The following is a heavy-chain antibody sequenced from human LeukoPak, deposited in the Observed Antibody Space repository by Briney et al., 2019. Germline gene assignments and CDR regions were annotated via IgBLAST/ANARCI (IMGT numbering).Heavy chain of an antibody. CDR1: GGTFSSYA. Sequence: GASVKVSCKASGGTFSSYAISWVRQAPGQGLEWMGGIIPIFGTANYAQKFQGRVTITADESTSTAYMELSSLRSEDTAVYYCARGHLEMATIVRLDRPDYYFDYWGQGTLVTVSS. CDR2: IIPIFGTA. J-gene: IGHJ4*02. CDR3: ARGHLEMATIVRLDRPDYYFDY. D-gene: IGHD5-24*01. V-gene: IGHV1-69*13.